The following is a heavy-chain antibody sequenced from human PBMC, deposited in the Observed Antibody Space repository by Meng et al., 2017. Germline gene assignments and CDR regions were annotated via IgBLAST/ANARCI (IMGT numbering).Heavy chain of an antibody. Sequence: QARLVVSGAEVKKTGASVKVACNPSGYTFTSERLSRVRPAQGKGREWMGWISAYNANTNHAQKPQSRVTMTTDTSTSTAYMELRSLRSDDTAVYYCTRGGIAVSIDYWGQGTLVTVSS. D-gene: IGHD6-19*01. CDR1: GYTFTSER. CDR3: TRGGIAVSIDY. CDR2: ISAYNANT. J-gene: IGHJ4*02. V-gene: IGHV1-18*01.